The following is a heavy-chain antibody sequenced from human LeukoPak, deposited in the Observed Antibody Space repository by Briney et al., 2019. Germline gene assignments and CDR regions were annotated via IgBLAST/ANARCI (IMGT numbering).Heavy chain of an antibody. CDR2: MNPNSGNT. Sequence: ASVKVSRKASGYTFTSYDINWVRQATGQGLEWMGWMNPNSGNTGYAQKFQGRVTMTRNTSISTAYMELSSLRSEDTAVYYCASRGVYCGGDCVDDYWGQGTLVTVSS. J-gene: IGHJ4*02. CDR3: ASRGVYCGGDCVDDY. V-gene: IGHV1-8*01. D-gene: IGHD2-21*02. CDR1: GYTFTSYD.